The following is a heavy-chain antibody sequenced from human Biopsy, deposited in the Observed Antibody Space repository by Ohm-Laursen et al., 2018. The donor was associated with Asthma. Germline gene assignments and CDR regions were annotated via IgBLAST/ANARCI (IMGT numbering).Heavy chain of an antibody. J-gene: IGHJ3*02. V-gene: IGHV3-30*03. D-gene: IGHD3-22*01. CDR1: GFVFSQCG. CDR3: ARQSGQDYGDSSGFDI. Sequence: SLRLSCAASGFVFSQCGMHWVRQGPGKGLEWVALVSSDGHNKYYEDSVKGRLTISRDNSRNRLYLQINRLTVEDSAAYFCARQSGQDYGDSSGFDIWGQGTKVAVSS. CDR2: VSSDGHNK.